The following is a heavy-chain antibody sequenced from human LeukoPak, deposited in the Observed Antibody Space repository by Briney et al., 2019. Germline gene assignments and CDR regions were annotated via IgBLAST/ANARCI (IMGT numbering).Heavy chain of an antibody. V-gene: IGHV3-23*01. J-gene: IGHJ4*02. CDR1: GFTFSSYA. CDR2: ISGSGGST. Sequence: PGGSLRLSCAASGFTFSSYAMSWVRQAPGKGLEWVSAISGSGGSTYYADSVKGRFTISRDNSKNTLYLQMNSLRAEDTAVYYCAKDSTGEYYDFWSGYYNYRGRGTLVTVSS. CDR3: AKDSTGEYYDFWSGYYNY. D-gene: IGHD3-3*01.